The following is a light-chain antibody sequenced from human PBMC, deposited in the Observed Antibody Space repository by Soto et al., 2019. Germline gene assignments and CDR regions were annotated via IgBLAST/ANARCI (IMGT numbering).Light chain of an antibody. CDR2: GAS. J-gene: IGKJ2*01. CDR1: QSVSSSY. CDR3: QQRTNWPL. Sequence: EIVLTQSPGTLSLSPGESATLSCRASQSVSSSYLACYQQKPGQAPRLLIYGASSRATGIPDRFSGSGSGTDFTLTISRLEPEDFAVYYCQQRTNWPLFGQGTKLQIK. V-gene: IGKV3D-20*02.